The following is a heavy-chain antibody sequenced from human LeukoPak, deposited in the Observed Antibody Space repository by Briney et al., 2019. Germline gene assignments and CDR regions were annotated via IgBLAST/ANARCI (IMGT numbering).Heavy chain of an antibody. Sequence: SVTVSCKASGGTFNSYAISWVRQAPGQGLEWMGGIIPIFGTANYAQKFQGRVTITADESTSTAYMELSSLRSEDTAVYYCARGTLYGDYSRAPIDYWGQGTLVTVSS. CDR3: ARGTLYGDYSRAPIDY. CDR1: GGTFNSYA. J-gene: IGHJ4*02. CDR2: IIPIFGTA. D-gene: IGHD4-17*01. V-gene: IGHV1-69*13.